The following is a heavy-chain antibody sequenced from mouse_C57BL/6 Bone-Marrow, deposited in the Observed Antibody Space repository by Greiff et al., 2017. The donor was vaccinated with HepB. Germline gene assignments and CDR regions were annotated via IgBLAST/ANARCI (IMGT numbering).Heavy chain of an antibody. D-gene: IGHD2-2*01. Sequence: EVNVVESGGGLVKPGGSLKLSCAASGFTFSSYAMSWVRQTPEKRLEWVATISDGGSYTYYPDNVKGRFTISRDNAKNNLYLQMSHLKSEDTAMYYCARDPIYYGYFAYWGQGTLVTVSA. CDR3: ARDPIYYGYFAY. CDR1: GFTFSSYA. V-gene: IGHV5-4*01. J-gene: IGHJ3*01. CDR2: ISDGGSYT.